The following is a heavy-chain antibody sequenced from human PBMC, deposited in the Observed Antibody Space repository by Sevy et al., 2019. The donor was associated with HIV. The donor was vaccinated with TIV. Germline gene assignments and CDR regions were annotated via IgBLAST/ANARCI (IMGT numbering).Heavy chain of an antibody. D-gene: IGHD1-7*01. CDR1: GFTLSNAW. Sequence: GGSLRLSCAASGFTLSNAWMSWVRQAPGKGLEWVGRIKSKTDGGTTDYAAPVKGRFTISRDDSKNTLYLQMNSLKTEDTAVYYCTTQRVFRRNWNYDYWGQGTLVTVSS. J-gene: IGHJ4*02. CDR2: IKSKTDGGTT. V-gene: IGHV3-15*01. CDR3: TTQRVFRRNWNYDY.